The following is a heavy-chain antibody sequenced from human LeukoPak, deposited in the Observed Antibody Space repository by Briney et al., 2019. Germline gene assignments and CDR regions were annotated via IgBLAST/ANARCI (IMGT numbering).Heavy chain of an antibody. J-gene: IGHJ6*02. CDR2: INPNSGGT. CDR3: AIVPVVPGAKNYYYYGMDV. V-gene: IGHV1-2*02. CDR1: GYTFTGYY. D-gene: IGHD2-2*01. Sequence: ASVKVSCKGSGYTFTGYYMHWVRQAPGQGLEWMGWINPNSGGTNYAQKFQGRVTMTRDTSISTAYMGLSRLRSDDTAVYYCAIVPVVPGAKNYYYYGMDVWGQGTTVTVSS.